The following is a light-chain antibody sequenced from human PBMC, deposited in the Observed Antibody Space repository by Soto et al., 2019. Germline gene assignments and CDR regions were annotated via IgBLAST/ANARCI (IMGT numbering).Light chain of an antibody. Sequence: DIQMTQSPSSLSASVGDRVTITCRASQNIATYLNWYQQTPGKAPKLLIYTASTLQSGVPSRFSGSGSGTDFTLTISSLKPEDFGSFYCQQSYYTPITFGGGTKVEI. CDR3: QQSYYTPIT. CDR1: QNIATY. J-gene: IGKJ4*01. CDR2: TAS. V-gene: IGKV1-39*01.